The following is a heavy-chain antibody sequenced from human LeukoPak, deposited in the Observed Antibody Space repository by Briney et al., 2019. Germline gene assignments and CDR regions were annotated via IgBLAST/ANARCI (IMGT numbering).Heavy chain of an antibody. Sequence: LSLTCAVYGGSFSGYYWSWIRQPPGKGLEWVSYISSSSSTIYYADSVKGRFTVSRDNAKNSLYLQMNSLRAEDTAVYYCARDHHRRLYDSQARDTFDIWGQGTMVTVSS. V-gene: IGHV3-11*04. J-gene: IGHJ3*02. D-gene: IGHD3-22*01. CDR3: ARDHHRRLYDSQARDTFDI. CDR1: GGSFSGYY. CDR2: ISSSSSTI.